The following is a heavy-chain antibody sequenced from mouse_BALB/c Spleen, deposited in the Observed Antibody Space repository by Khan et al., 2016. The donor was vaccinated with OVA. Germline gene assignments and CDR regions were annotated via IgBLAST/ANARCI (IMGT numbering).Heavy chain of an antibody. CDR1: GYIFTSYW. V-gene: IGHV1S132*01. Sequence: QVQLKQSGAELVRPGASVKLSCKTSGYIFTSYWIHWVKQRSGQGLAWIAMISPGTGSTYYNDKFQGTATLTADKSSSPAYMQRSSLKSEDSAVYVCARSDYGSTYAMDYWGQGTSVTVSS. CDR3: ARSDYGSTYAMDY. CDR2: ISPGTGST. D-gene: IGHD1-1*01. J-gene: IGHJ4*01.